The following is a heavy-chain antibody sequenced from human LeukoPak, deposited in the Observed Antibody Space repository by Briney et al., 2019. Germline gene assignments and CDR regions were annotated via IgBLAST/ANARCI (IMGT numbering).Heavy chain of an antibody. J-gene: IGHJ1*01. CDR1: GGSISRSSYY. D-gene: IGHD6-13*01. CDR3: AAAGRADYFQH. V-gene: IGHV4-61*05. Sequence: PSETLSLTCTVSGGSISRSSYYWGWIRQPPGKGLEWIGYIYYSGSTNYNPSLKSRVTISVDTSKNQFSLKLSSVTAADTAVYYCAAAGRADYFQHWGQGTLVTVSS. CDR2: IYYSGST.